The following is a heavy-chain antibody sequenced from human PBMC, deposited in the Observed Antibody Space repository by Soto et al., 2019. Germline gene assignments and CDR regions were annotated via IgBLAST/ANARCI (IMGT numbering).Heavy chain of an antibody. Sequence: QVQLQQWGAGLLKPSETLSFPCPVMGGSLRGTYWGWFPSPPGRGLEWIGEINHRGSTNYNPSLKSRVTISVDTSKNQFSLKLSSVTAADTAVYYCARRPSYYYYGMDVWGQGTTVTVSS. CDR2: INHRGST. V-gene: IGHV4-34*01. CDR1: GGSLRGTY. CDR3: ARRPSYYYYGMDV. J-gene: IGHJ6*02.